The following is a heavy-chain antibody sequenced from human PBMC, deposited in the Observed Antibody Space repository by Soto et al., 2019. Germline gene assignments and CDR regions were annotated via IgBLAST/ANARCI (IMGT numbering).Heavy chain of an antibody. CDR2: ISSSISDI. Sequence: EVQLVESGGGLVKPGGSLRLSCAATGFIFSSYSMIWVRQTPGKGLEWVSSISSSISDIDYADSVKGQFTISRDNAKNSLYLQMNSLRAEDTAVYYCARVGIYSGGYWFDYWGQGTLVTVSS. CDR3: ARVGIYSGGYWFDY. D-gene: IGHD2-21*01. CDR1: GFIFSSYS. J-gene: IGHJ4*02. V-gene: IGHV3-21*01.